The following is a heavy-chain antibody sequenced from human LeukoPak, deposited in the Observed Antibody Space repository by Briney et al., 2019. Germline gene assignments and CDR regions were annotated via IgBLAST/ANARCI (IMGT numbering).Heavy chain of an antibody. CDR1: GYTFTGYY. J-gene: IGHJ4*02. V-gene: IGHV1-18*04. Sequence: ASVKVSCKASGYTFTGYYMHWVRQAPGQGLEWMGWINPNSGNTNYAQKLQGRVTMTTDTSTSTAYMELRSLRSDDTAVYYCARESKGDYIWGSYRPPPDYWGQGTLVTVSS. CDR2: INPNSGNT. CDR3: ARESKGDYIWGSYRPPPDY. D-gene: IGHD3-16*02.